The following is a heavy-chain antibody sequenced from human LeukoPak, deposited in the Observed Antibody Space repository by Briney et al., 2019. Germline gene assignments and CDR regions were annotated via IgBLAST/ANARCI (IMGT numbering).Heavy chain of an antibody. Sequence: SVKVSCKASGGTFSTYAINWVRQAPGQGLEWMGRIIPIHGIANSAQKFQGRVTITADEPTSTAFMELSSLRSEDTAVYYCATHHPTHYGGNSVAFDYWGPGTLVTVSS. V-gene: IGHV1-69*04. CDR1: GGTFSTYA. CDR3: ATHHPTHYGGNSVAFDY. D-gene: IGHD4-17*01. J-gene: IGHJ4*02. CDR2: IIPIHGIA.